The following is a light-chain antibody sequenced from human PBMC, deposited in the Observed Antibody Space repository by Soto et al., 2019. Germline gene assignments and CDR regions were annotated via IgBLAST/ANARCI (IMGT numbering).Light chain of an antibody. V-gene: IGLV1-40*01. CDR3: QSYDSSLSAYV. CDR1: SSNIGAGYD. Sequence: QSVLTQPPSVSGAPGQRVTLSCTGTSSNIGAGYDVHWYQQVPGAAPQLLIYGNTKRPSGVPDRFSGSKSGTSASLAIAGLQAEDEADYYCQSYDSSLSAYVFGTGTKVTVL. CDR2: GNT. J-gene: IGLJ1*01.